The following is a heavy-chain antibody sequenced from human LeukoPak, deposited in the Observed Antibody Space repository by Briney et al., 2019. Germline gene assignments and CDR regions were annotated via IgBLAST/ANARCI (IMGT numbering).Heavy chain of an antibody. D-gene: IGHD1-26*01. V-gene: IGHV3-66*01. CDR3: ARRSGEGYFDC. CDR1: GFTFSSYW. CDR2: IYSGGDT. Sequence: GGPLRLSCAASGFTFSSYWMSWVRQAPGKGLEWLSVIYSGGDTYYADSVKGRFTISRDNSKNTLYLQMNSLRAEDTAVYYCARRSGEGYFDCWGQGTLVTVSS. J-gene: IGHJ4*02.